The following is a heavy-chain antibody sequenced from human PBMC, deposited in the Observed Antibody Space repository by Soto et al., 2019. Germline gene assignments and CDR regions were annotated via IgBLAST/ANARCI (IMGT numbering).Heavy chain of an antibody. J-gene: IGHJ4*02. CDR1: GFTFSSYW. D-gene: IGHD5-12*01. V-gene: IGHV3-74*01. CDR3: ARGSVYSGYDQPACFDY. CDR2: INSDGSST. Sequence: EVQLVESGGGLVQPGGSLRLSCAASGFTFSSYWMHWVRQAPGKGLVWVSRINSDGSSTSYADSVKGRFTISRDNAKNTLYLQMNSLRAEDTAVYYCARGSVYSGYDQPACFDYWGQGTLVTVSS.